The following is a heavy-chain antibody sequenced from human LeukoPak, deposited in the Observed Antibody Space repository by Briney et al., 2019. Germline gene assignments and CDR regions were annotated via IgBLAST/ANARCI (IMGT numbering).Heavy chain of an antibody. Sequence: SETLSLTCTVSGGSISNYYWTWIRQPPGKGLEWIGYIYYGGATNYNPSLKSRVTISVDTSKNQFSLKLSSVTAADTAVYYCARVRHSSGWSDFDYWGQGTLVTVSS. CDR2: IYYGGAT. V-gene: IGHV4-59*01. CDR3: ARVRHSSGWSDFDY. D-gene: IGHD6-19*01. CDR1: GGSISNYY. J-gene: IGHJ4*02.